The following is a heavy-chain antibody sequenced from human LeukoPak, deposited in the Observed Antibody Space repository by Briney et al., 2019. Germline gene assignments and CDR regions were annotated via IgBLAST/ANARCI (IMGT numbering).Heavy chain of an antibody. CDR2: IFYSESA. J-gene: IGHJ3*01. CDR1: GGSISDYY. D-gene: IGHD1-26*01. V-gene: IGHV4-59*01. Sequence: SETLSLTCTVSGGSISDYYWSWIRQPPGTGLEWIGYIFYSESANYNPSLKSRITISVDTSKNQFSLKLTSVTAADTAVYYCARRGGSPLGAFDVWGQGTMVTVSS. CDR3: ARRGGSPLGAFDV.